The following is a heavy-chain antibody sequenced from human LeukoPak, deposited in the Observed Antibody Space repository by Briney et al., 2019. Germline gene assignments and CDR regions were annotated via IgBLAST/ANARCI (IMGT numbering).Heavy chain of an antibody. CDR2: IGTAGDT. CDR3: ARLSSGAAFDI. D-gene: IGHD3-22*01. J-gene: IGHJ3*02. CDR1: GFTFSSYD. Sequence: PGGSLRLSCAASGFTFSSYDMHWVRQATGKGLEWVSAIGTAGDTYYPGSVKGRFTISRENAKNSLYLQMNSLRAGDTAVYYCARLSSGAAFDIWDQGTMVTVSS. V-gene: IGHV3-13*01.